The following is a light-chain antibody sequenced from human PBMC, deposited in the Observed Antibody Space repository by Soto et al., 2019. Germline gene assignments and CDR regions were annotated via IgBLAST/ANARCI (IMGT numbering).Light chain of an antibody. CDR2: AAS. J-gene: IGKJ1*01. CDR1: QSLGTY. Sequence: DIQMTQSPSSLSASVGDRVTITCRASQSLGTYLNWYQHKPGKAPKIIIYAASFLQPGVPSGFSGSGSGTEFTLTISSLQPEDFATYYCQQSCSTPWTFGQGTKVEVK. V-gene: IGKV1-39*01. CDR3: QQSCSTPWT.